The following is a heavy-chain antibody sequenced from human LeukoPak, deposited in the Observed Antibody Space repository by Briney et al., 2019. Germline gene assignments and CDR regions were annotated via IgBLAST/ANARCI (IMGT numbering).Heavy chain of an antibody. J-gene: IGHJ4*02. CDR2: INHSGST. CDR1: GGSFSGYY. Sequence: SETLSLTCAVYGGSFSGYYWSWIRRPPGKGLEWIGEINHSGSTNYNPSLKGRVTISVDTSKNQFSLRLSSVTAADTAVYYCARGRRWAAAGIAYWGQGTLVTVSS. CDR3: ARGRRWAAAGIAY. D-gene: IGHD6-13*01. V-gene: IGHV4-34*01.